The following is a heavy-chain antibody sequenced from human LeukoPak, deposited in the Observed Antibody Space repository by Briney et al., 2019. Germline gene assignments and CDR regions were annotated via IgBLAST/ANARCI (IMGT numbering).Heavy chain of an antibody. CDR1: GGSISSSSYY. CDR2: IYYSGST. Sequence: SETLSLTCTVSGGSISSSSYYCGWIRQPPGNGLEWIGCIYYSGSTYYNPSLKSRVTISVDTSKNQFSLKLSSVTAADTAVYYCARMLWFGELLNWFDPWGQGTLVTVSS. D-gene: IGHD3-10*01. J-gene: IGHJ5*02. CDR3: ARMLWFGELLNWFDP. V-gene: IGHV4-39*01.